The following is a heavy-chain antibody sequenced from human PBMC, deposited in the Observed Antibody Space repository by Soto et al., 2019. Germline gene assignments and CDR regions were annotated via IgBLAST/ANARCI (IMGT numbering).Heavy chain of an antibody. D-gene: IGHD2-21*01. CDR3: ASVAASPGGWWCDY. V-gene: IGHV1-69*06. Sequence: SVKVPCKASGGTLSSYASSWVRQAPGHELEGMSGIIYISGTPNYTKKFKSRVTMSADKSTSPVYMELSSLRSADTAVYYCASVAASPGGWWCDYWGQGTLVTVSS. CDR1: GGTLSSYA. J-gene: IGHJ4*02. CDR2: IIYISGTP.